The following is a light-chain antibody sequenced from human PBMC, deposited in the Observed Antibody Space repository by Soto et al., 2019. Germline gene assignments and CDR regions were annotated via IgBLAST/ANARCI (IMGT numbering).Light chain of an antibody. V-gene: IGLV1-44*01. Sequence: QSALTQPPSASGTPGQRVTISCSGSSSNIGSNAVDWYQQLPGTAPKLLISTDNQRPSGVPDRFSGSRSGTSASLAISGLQSEDEADFYCAAWDDILNGYIFGTGTKLTVL. CDR3: AAWDDILNGYI. CDR2: TDN. J-gene: IGLJ1*01. CDR1: SSNIGSNA.